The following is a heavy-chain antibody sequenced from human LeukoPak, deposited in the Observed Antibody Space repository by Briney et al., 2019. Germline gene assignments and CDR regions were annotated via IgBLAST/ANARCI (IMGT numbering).Heavy chain of an antibody. V-gene: IGHV3-33*01. D-gene: IGHD6-13*01. J-gene: IGHJ4*02. CDR3: ASDGIAVDRGIGYFDY. Sequence: PGGSLRLSCAASGFTFRSCGMHWVRQAPGKGLEWVAVIWYDGSNKYYADSVKGRFTISRDNSENTLYLQMNSLRAEDTALYYCASDGIAVDRGIGYFDYWGQGTLVTVSS. CDR2: IWYDGSNK. CDR1: GFTFRSCG.